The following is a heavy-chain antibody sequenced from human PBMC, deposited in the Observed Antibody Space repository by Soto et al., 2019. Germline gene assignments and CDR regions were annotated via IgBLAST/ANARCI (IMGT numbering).Heavy chain of an antibody. Sequence: GGSLRLSCAASGFTFSSYAMHWVRQAPGKGLEWVAVISYDGSNKYYADSVKGRFTISRDNSKNTLYLQMNSLRAEDTAVYYCARDESGYYDSSGYYAFYWGQGT. CDR3: ARDESGYYDSSGYYAFY. CDR2: ISYDGSNK. J-gene: IGHJ4*02. CDR1: GFTFSSYA. V-gene: IGHV3-30-3*01. D-gene: IGHD3-22*01.